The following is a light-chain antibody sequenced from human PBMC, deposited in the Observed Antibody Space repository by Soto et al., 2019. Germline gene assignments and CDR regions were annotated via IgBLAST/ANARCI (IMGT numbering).Light chain of an antibody. J-gene: IGLJ2*01. CDR1: GSNIGSNS. V-gene: IGLV1-51*01. CDR3: GTWESYLSVGV. Sequence: QSVLTQTPSVSAAPGQTVTISCSGRGSNIGSNSVSWYQQVQGTAPKLLLYDNDKRPSGIPDRFFGSKSGTSATLGIAGLQTADEADYYCGTWESYLSVGVFGGGTKVTVL. CDR2: DND.